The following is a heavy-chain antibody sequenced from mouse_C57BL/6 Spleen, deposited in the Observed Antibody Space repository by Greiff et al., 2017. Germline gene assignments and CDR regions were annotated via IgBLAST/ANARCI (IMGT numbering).Heavy chain of an antibody. Sequence: QVQLQQSDAELVKPGASVKLSCKVSGYTFTDHTIHWMKQRPEQGLEWIGYIYPRDGSTKYNEKFKGKATLTADKSSSTAYMQLNSLTSDDSAVYVCAREGHDYGRAMDYWGQGTSVTVSS. J-gene: IGHJ4*01. V-gene: IGHV1-78*01. D-gene: IGHD1-2*01. CDR2: IYPRDGST. CDR1: GYTFTDHT. CDR3: AREGHDYGRAMDY.